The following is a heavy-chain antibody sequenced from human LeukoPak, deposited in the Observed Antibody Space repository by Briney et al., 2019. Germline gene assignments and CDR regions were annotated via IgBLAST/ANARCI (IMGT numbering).Heavy chain of an antibody. CDR3: ARDNGDFWSDY. V-gene: IGHV3-7*01. Sequence: HTGGSLRLSCAASGFTFSSYWMSWVRQAPGKGLEWVANIKQDGSEKCYVDSVKGRFTISRDNAKNSLYLQMNSLRAEDTAVYYCARDNGDFWSDYWGQGTLVTVSS. J-gene: IGHJ4*02. D-gene: IGHD3-3*01. CDR2: IKQDGSEK. CDR1: GFTFSSYW.